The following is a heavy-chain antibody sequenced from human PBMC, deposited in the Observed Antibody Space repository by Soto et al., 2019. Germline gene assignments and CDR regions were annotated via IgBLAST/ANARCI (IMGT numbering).Heavy chain of an antibody. CDR2: ITGNGGSI. CDR3: VLLDVMDF. V-gene: IGHV3-23*01. Sequence: HPGVSLRLSCAASGFTFSSYAMSWVRQAPGKGLEWVSDITGNGGSIHYADSVKGRFTISRDNSKNTVFLQMNSLRAEDTALYYCVLLDVMDFWGQGTSVTLSS. J-gene: IGHJ6*02. CDR1: GFTFSSYA.